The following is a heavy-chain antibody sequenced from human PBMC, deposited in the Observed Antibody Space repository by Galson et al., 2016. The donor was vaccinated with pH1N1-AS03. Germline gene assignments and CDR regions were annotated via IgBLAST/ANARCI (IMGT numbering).Heavy chain of an antibody. CDR3: AKDPGLGGDRDY. CDR1: GFSFSGYG. Sequence: LRLSCAASGFSFSGYGMHWVRQAPGKGLEWITIIRYDGSKKYADSVNGRFTISRDNSKNTLYLQMNNLRIEDTATYYCAKDPGLGGDRDYWGQGTLVTVSS. CDR2: IRYDGSKK. J-gene: IGHJ4*02. D-gene: IGHD1-14*01. V-gene: IGHV3-30*02.